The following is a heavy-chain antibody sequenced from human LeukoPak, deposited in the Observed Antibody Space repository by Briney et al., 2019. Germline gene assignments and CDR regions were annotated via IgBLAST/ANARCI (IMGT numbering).Heavy chain of an antibody. CDR1: GYTLTELS. Sequence: ASVKVSCKVSGYTLTELSMHWVRQAPGKGLEWMGGFDPEDGETIYAQKFQGRVTMTEDTSTDTAYMELSSLRSEDTAVYYCATDGYSSGWYPPVRPVGAFDIWGPGTMVTVSS. CDR3: ATDGYSSGWYPPVRPVGAFDI. CDR2: FDPEDGET. J-gene: IGHJ3*02. D-gene: IGHD6-19*01. V-gene: IGHV1-24*01.